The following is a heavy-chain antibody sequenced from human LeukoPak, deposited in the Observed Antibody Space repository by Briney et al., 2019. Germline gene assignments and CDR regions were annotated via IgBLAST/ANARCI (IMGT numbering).Heavy chain of an antibody. CDR3: ARDYNYCSSGRCYDAFDI. J-gene: IGHJ3*02. D-gene: IGHD2-2*01. CDR2: ISWNSGSI. CDR1: GFTFDDYA. V-gene: IGHV3-9*01. Sequence: GGSLRLSCAASGFTFDDYAMHWVRQAPGKGLEWVSGISWNSGSIGYADSVKGRFTISRDNAKNSLYLQMSDLRAEDTSVYYCARDYNYCSSGRCYDAFDIWGQGTMVTVSS.